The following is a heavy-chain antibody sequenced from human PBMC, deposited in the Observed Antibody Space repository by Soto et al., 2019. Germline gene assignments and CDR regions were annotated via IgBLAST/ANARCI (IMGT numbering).Heavy chain of an antibody. J-gene: IGHJ4*02. V-gene: IGHV3-23*01. Sequence: PVGSLRLSCAASGFTFNNYAMSWVRQAPGKGLEWVSAISANGQGIYYADSVKGRFIISRDSSKNTVFLHMDSLTAEDTAVYYWAKDQYYPRDQFHNWGQGTLVTVSS. CDR3: AKDQYYPRDQFHN. CDR2: ISANGQGI. D-gene: IGHD3-10*01. CDR1: GFTFNNYA.